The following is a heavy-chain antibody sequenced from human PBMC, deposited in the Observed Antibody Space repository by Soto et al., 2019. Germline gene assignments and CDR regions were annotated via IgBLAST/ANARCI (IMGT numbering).Heavy chain of an antibody. J-gene: IGHJ4*01. Sequence: SETLSLTCTVSGGSISSYYWSWIRQPPGKGLEWIGYIYHSGSTNYNPSLKSRVTISVDTSKNQFSPKLSSVTAADTAVYYCARVAGDRYNLYGEFDYWGHGTLVPVSS. CDR3: ARVAGDRYNLYGEFDY. V-gene: IGHV4-59*01. CDR1: GGSISSYY. D-gene: IGHD1-1*01. CDR2: IYHSGST.